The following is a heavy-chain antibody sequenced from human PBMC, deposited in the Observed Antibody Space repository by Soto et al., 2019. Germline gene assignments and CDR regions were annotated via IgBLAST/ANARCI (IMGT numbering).Heavy chain of an antibody. CDR1: GYSFTSYW. CDR2: IYPGDSDT. CDR3: ARQDIVVVPAAIGNYYYYYGMDV. V-gene: IGHV5-51*01. J-gene: IGHJ6*02. D-gene: IGHD2-2*01. Sequence: PGESLKISCKGSGYSFTSYWIGWVRQMPGKGLEWTGIIYPGDSDTRYSPSFQGQVTISADKSISTAYLQWSSLKASDTAMYYCARQDIVVVPAAIGNYYYYYGMDVWGQGTTVTVSS.